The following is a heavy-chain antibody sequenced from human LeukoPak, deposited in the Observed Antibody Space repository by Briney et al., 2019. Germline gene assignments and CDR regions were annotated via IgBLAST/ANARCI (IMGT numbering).Heavy chain of an antibody. CDR2: IYYSGST. CDR3: ASRVYYDFWSGYYPFDY. CDR1: GGSISSSSYY. D-gene: IGHD3-3*01. J-gene: IGHJ4*02. Sequence: TSETLSLTCTVSGGSISSSSYYWGWIRQPPGKGLEWIGSIYYSGSTYYNPSLKSRVTISVDKSKNQFSLKLSSVTAADTAVYYCASRVYYDFWSGYYPFDYWGQGTLVTVSS. V-gene: IGHV4-39*07.